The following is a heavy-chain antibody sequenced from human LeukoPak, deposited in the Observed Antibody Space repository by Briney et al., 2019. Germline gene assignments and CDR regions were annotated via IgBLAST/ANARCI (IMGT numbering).Heavy chain of an antibody. CDR2: IKRRADGGTA. J-gene: IGHJ4*02. CDR3: TTGNWGPY. CDR1: GFTFFDAW. V-gene: IGHV3-15*07. D-gene: IGHD7-27*01. Sequence: GGSLRPSCAASGFTFFDAWMNWVRQAPGKGLEWVGRIKRRADGGTADYAAPVEGRFTISRDDSKNTLYLQMNSLKTEDTAVYYCTTGNWGPYWGQGTLVTVSS.